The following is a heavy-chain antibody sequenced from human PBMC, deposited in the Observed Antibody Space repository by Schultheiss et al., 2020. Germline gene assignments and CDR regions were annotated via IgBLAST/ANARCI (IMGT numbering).Heavy chain of an antibody. CDR3: ARGPYYDNLTGYHPQYYYYGMDV. J-gene: IGHJ6*02. D-gene: IGHD3-9*01. CDR2: IYTSGST. CDR1: GGSISSYY. V-gene: IGHV4-4*07. Sequence: SETLSLTCTVSGGSISSYYWSWIRQPAGKGLEWIGRIYTSGSTNYNPSLKSRVTMSVDTSKNQFSLKLSSVTAADTAVYYCARGPYYDNLTGYHPQYYYYGMDVWGQGTTVTVSS.